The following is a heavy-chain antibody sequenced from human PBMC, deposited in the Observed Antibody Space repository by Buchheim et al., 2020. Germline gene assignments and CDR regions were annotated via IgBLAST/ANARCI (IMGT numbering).Heavy chain of an antibody. Sequence: QVQLVESGGGVVQPGRSLRLSCAASGFTFSSYAMHWVRQAPGKGLEWVAVISYDGSNKYYADSVKGRFTISRDTSKNTLYLQMNSLRAEDTAVYYCARGDYYDSSGYFDYWGQGTL. J-gene: IGHJ4*02. D-gene: IGHD3-22*01. CDR2: ISYDGSNK. CDR1: GFTFSSYA. V-gene: IGHV3-30-3*01. CDR3: ARGDYYDSSGYFDY.